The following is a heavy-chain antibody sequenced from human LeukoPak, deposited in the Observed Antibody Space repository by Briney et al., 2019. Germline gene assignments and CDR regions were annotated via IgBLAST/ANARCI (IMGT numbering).Heavy chain of an antibody. Sequence: PSETLSLSCTVSGDSVSSGYWTWIRQSPGKGLEWIGYISDSGITDYNPSLKSRLTISVDTSNNNFSLNLHSVTAADTAVYYCAGRGHRYPRDWGQGILVTVSS. CDR2: ISDSGIT. D-gene: IGHD2-2*02. CDR1: GDSVSSGY. J-gene: IGHJ1*01. V-gene: IGHV4-4*09. CDR3: AGRGHRYPRD.